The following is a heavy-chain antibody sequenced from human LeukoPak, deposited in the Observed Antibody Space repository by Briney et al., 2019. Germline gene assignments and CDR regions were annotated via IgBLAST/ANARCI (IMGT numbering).Heavy chain of an antibody. CDR2: INHSGST. D-gene: IGHD5-18*01. CDR1: GGSFSGYY. CDR3: ARGGGYSYGFIGIPFDY. Sequence: SETLSLTCAVYGGSFSGYYWSWIRQPPGKGLEWIGEINHSGSTNYNPSLKSRVTISVDTSKNQFSLMLSSVTAADTAVYYCARGGGYSYGFIGIPFDYWGQGTLVTVSS. V-gene: IGHV4-34*01. J-gene: IGHJ4*02.